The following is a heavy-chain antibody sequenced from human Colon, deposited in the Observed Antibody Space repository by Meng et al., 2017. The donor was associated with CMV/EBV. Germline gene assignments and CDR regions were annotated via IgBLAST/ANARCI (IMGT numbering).Heavy chain of an antibody. Sequence: SGFTFDDYGMTWVRQAPGKGLGWVGTTYWNGRTTGYADSVQGRFTISRDNAKNSLYLEMNFLRADDTAFYYCARSNHSGSYLTGLFDFWGQGILVTVSS. D-gene: IGHD1-26*01. CDR1: GFTFDDYG. CDR3: ARSNHSGSYLTGLFDF. J-gene: IGHJ4*02. CDR2: TYWNGRTT. V-gene: IGHV3-20*03.